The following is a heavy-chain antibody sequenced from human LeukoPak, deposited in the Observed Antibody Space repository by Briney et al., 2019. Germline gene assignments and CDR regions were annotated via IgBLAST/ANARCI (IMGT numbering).Heavy chain of an antibody. D-gene: IGHD1-26*01. CDR2: IYYSGST. Sequence: SETLSLTCTVSGGSISSYYWSWIRQPPGKGLEWIGYIYYSGSTNYNPSLKSRVTISVDTSKNQFSLKLSSVTAADTAVYYCARSLVPYFEYFQHWGQGTLVTVSS. CDR1: GGSISSYY. J-gene: IGHJ1*01. V-gene: IGHV4-59*08. CDR3: ARSLVPYFEYFQH.